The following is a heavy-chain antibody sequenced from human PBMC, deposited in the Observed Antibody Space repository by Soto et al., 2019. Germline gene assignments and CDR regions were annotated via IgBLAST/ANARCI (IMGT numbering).Heavy chain of an antibody. Sequence: LRLSCAASGFTFSGSAMHWVRQASGKGLEWVGRIRSKANSYATAYAASVKGRFTISRDDSKNTAYLQMNSLKTEDTAVYYCTITVTTLSYWGQGTLVTVSS. CDR2: IRSKANSYAT. V-gene: IGHV3-73*01. CDR3: TITVTTLSY. D-gene: IGHD4-17*01. J-gene: IGHJ4*02. CDR1: GFTFSGSA.